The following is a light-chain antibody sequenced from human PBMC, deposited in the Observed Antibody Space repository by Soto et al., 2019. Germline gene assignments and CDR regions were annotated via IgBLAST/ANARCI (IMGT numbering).Light chain of an antibody. V-gene: IGKV3-20*01. CDR2: GAS. CDR1: QSVSSSY. J-gene: IGKJ2*01. Sequence: EIELTQSPGTLSLSPGERATLSCRASQSVSSSYLAWYQQKPGQAPRLLIYGASTRATDIPDRFSGSGSGTDFTLTISRLEPEDFAVYYCQQYGSSPLYTFGQGTKLEI. CDR3: QQYGSSPLYT.